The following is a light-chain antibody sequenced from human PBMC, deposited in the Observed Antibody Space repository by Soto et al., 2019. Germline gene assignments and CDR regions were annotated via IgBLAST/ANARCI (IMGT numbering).Light chain of an antibody. CDR1: QSFGSY. CDR3: QQRSSWPLT. CDR2: DAF. Sequence: EIVLTQSPATLPLSPGERATLSCRASQSFGSYFAWYQQKPGKAPRLLIYDAFSRATGIPARFSGSGSGTDFPLTISSLEPEDFAVYFCQQRSSWPLTFGGGTMVEIK. J-gene: IGKJ4*01. V-gene: IGKV3-11*01.